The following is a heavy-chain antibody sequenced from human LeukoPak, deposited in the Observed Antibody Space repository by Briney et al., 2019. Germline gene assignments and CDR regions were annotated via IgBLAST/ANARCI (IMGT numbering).Heavy chain of an antibody. D-gene: IGHD2-15*01. CDR3: ARDKVVAATGGIDP. CDR1: GESFSDYY. Sequence: SETLSLTCAVYGESFSDYYWSWIRQPPGKGLEWIGEINHSGSTNYNPSLKSRVTISVDTSKNQFSLKLSSVTAADTAVYYCARDKVVAATGGIDPWGQGTLVTVSS. V-gene: IGHV4-34*01. CDR2: INHSGST. J-gene: IGHJ5*02.